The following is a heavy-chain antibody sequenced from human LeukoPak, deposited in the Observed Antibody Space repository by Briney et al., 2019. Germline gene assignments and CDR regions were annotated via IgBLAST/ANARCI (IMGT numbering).Heavy chain of an antibody. Sequence: GGSLRLSCAASGFTVSSSNYMNWVRQAPGKGLEWVSGIYTGGTTYYTDSVKGRFTISRDNSKNTLYLQMSSLRAEDTAVYYCVKGSPQSDDYWGQGTLVTVSS. CDR3: VKGSPQSDDY. D-gene: IGHD2-15*01. V-gene: IGHV3-66*01. CDR2: IYTGGTT. CDR1: GFTVSSSNY. J-gene: IGHJ4*02.